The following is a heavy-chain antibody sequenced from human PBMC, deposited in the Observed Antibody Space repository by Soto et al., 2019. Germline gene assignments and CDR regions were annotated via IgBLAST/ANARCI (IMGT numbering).Heavy chain of an antibody. J-gene: IGHJ2*01. D-gene: IGHD7-27*01. CDR3: AREITGDWHFDL. V-gene: IGHV4-31*03. CDR2: IYYSGTT. CDR1: GGSINSGGFY. Sequence: PSETLSLTCTVSGGSINSGGFYWNWIRQHPGKGLEWIGYIYYSGTTYYTPSLRSRLTISVDTSANQFSLKLSSVTAADTAVYYCAREITGDWHFDLWGRGTLVTV.